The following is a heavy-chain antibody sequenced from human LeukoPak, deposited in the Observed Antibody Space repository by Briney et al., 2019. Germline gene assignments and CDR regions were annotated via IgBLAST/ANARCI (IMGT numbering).Heavy chain of an antibody. V-gene: IGHV3-30*18. D-gene: IGHD1-26*01. CDR3: AKDMAASGGMDV. CDR1: GFTFSSYG. J-gene: IGHJ6*02. CDR2: ISYDGSNK. Sequence: GGPLRLSCAASGFTFSSYGMHWVRQAPGKGLEWVAVISYDGSNKYYADSVKGRFTISRDNSKNTLYLQMNSLRAEDTAVYYCAKDMAASGGMDVWGQGTTVTVSS.